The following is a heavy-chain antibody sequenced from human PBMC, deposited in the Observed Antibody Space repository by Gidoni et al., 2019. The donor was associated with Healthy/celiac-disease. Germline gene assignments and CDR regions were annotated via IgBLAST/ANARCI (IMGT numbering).Heavy chain of an antibody. V-gene: IGHV3-33*01. J-gene: IGHJ6*02. CDR1: GFPFSSYG. D-gene: IGHD1-26*01. CDR3: ARVQGAASGSFTYYYYGMDV. Sequence: QVQLVESGGGVVQPGRSLRLTCAESGFPFSSYGMHWVRQAPGRGLEGVAVIWYDESNKYYADSVKGRFTISRDNSKNTLYLQMNSLRAEDTAVYYCARVQGAASGSFTYYYYGMDVWGQGTTVTVSS. CDR2: IWYDESNK.